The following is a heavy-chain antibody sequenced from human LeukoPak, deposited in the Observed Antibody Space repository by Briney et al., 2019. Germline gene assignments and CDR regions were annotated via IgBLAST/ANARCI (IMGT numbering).Heavy chain of an antibody. CDR1: GGSISSYY. CDR3: ARSYSGSHPPWFDP. CDR2: IYTSGRP. Sequence: SETLSLTCTVSGGSISSYYWSWIRQPAGKGLEWVGLIYTSGRPNYNPPLKSRVTMSVDTSKNQFSLKLSSVTAADTAVYYCARSYSGSHPPWFDPWGQGTLVTVSS. D-gene: IGHD1-26*01. J-gene: IGHJ5*02. V-gene: IGHV4-4*07.